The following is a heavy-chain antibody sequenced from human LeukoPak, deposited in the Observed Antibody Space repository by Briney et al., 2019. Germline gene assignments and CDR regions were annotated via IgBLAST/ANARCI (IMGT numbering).Heavy chain of an antibody. CDR1: GFTVSSNY. CDR2: ISGSGGST. Sequence: GGSLRLSCAASGFTVSSNYMSWVRQAPGKGLEWVSAISGSGGSTYYADSVKGRFTISRDNSKNTLYLQMNSLRAEDTAVYYCAKDRVICGGDCYKAGRYPRYFDYWGQGTLVTVSS. CDR3: AKDRVICGGDCYKAGRYPRYFDY. V-gene: IGHV3-23*01. D-gene: IGHD2-21*02. J-gene: IGHJ4*02.